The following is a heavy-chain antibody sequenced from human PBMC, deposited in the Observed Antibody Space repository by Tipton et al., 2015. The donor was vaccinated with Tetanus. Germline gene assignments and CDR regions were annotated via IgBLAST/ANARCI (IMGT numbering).Heavy chain of an antibody. J-gene: IGHJ4*02. CDR2: VGASGDST. CDR1: GFTITSFA. Sequence: SLRLSCAASGFTITSFAMSWVRQAPGKGLEWVSSVGASGDSTYHAESVKGQFTISRDNSKNTLYLQMNSLRAEDTAVYYCATGDFWSGFYALFDYWGQGTLVTVSS. CDR3: ATGDFWSGFYALFDY. D-gene: IGHD3-3*01. V-gene: IGHV3-23*01.